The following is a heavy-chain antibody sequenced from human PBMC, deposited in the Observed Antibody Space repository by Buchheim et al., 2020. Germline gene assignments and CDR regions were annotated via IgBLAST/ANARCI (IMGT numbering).Heavy chain of an antibody. CDR2: ISSSSSTI. CDR1: GFTFSSYS. Sequence: EVQLVESGGGLVQPGGSLRLSCAASGFTFSSYSMNWVRQAPGKGLEWVSYISSSSSTIYYADSVKGRFTISRDNAKTSLYLQMNSLRDEDTAVYYCARGKGRDFDKWSAYYPPDYWGQGT. V-gene: IGHV3-48*02. CDR3: ARGKGRDFDKWSAYYPPDY. J-gene: IGHJ4*02. D-gene: IGHD3-3*01.